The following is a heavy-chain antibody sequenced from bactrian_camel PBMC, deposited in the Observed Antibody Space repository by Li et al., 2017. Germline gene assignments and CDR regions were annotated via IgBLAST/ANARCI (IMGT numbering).Heavy chain of an antibody. CDR1: GIMGSRYG. D-gene: IGHD4*01. Sequence: HVQLVESGGGEVQAGGSLRLSCEVSGIMGSRYGMGWFRLVPGKEREGVAGIAIGTGLTRYADSVKGRFTITRDNEKNTVYLQMNSLQPADTAMYYCASRDYRRCYNFGAFVQREYRNWGQGTQVTVS. J-gene: IGHJ4*01. CDR2: IAIGTGLT. CDR3: ASRDYRRCYNFGAFVQREYRN. V-gene: IGHV3S53*01.